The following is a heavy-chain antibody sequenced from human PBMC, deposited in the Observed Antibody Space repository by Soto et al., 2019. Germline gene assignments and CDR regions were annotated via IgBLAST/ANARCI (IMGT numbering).Heavy chain of an antibody. V-gene: IGHV4-34*01. Sequence: SETLSLTCAVYGGSFSGYYWSWIRQPPGKGLEWIGEINHSGSTNYNPSLKSRVTISVDTSKNHFSLKLSSVTAADTAVYYCARHDYGAYLYDYWGQGTLVTVSS. J-gene: IGHJ4*02. D-gene: IGHD4-17*01. CDR1: GGSFSGYY. CDR3: ARHDYGAYLYDY. CDR2: INHSGST.